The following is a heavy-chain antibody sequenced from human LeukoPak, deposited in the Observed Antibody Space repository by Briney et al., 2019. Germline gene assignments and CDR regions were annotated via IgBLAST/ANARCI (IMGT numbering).Heavy chain of an antibody. Sequence: SETLSLTCTVSGGSISSYYWTWIRQPPGEGLEWIGYIYYSGSTNYNPSLKSRVTISVDTSKNQFSLKLSSVTAADTAVYYCARGPVGYCSSTSCYGEYFQHWGQGTLVTVSS. J-gene: IGHJ1*01. CDR2: IYYSGST. CDR3: ARGPVGYCSSTSCYGEYFQH. D-gene: IGHD2-2*01. V-gene: IGHV4-59*01. CDR1: GGSISSYY.